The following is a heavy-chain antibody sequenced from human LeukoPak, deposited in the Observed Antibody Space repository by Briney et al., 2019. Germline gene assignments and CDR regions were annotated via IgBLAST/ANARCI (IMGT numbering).Heavy chain of an antibody. CDR1: GGTFSSYA. V-gene: IGHV1-69*13. D-gene: IGHD3-22*01. CDR3: ASAYDSSGYYYGSEYFQH. Sequence: ASVKVSCKAPGGTFSSYAISWVRQAPGQGLEWMGRIIPIFGTANYAQKFQGRVTITADESTSTAYMELSSLRSEDTAVYYCASAYDSSGYYYGSEYFQHWGQGTLVTVSS. J-gene: IGHJ1*01. CDR2: IIPIFGTA.